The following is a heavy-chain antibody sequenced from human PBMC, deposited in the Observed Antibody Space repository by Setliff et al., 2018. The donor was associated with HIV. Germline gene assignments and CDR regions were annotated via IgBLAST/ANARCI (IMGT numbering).Heavy chain of an antibody. CDR1: GFSLNTAGVG. D-gene: IGHD3-22*01. J-gene: IGHJ4*02. V-gene: IGHV2-5*02. CDR3: AHYYDSSGFYNSFDY. CDR2: IYWDDDK. Sequence: SGPTLVNPTQTLTLTCSFSGFSLNTAGVGVAWIRQPPGKALEWLALIYWDDDKRFSPSLSGRLTITKDTSKNQVVLTMANMDPVDTATYFCAHYYDSSGFYNSFDYWGQGALVTVSS.